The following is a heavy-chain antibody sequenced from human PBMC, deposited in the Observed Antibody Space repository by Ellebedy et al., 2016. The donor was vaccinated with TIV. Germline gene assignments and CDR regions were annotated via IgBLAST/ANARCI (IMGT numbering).Heavy chain of an antibody. V-gene: IGHV4-59*08. D-gene: IGHD3-3*02. Sequence: MPSETLSLTCSVSGSSLTDYYWSWIRQSPREGLEWIGNVYHTGTTIYNPSLQRRVTISVDTSKNQFSLKLTSVTAADTAVYYFTRTVQLAFYMNVWGRGTSVTV. CDR3: TRTVQLAFYMNV. CDR1: GSSLTDYY. J-gene: IGHJ6*03. CDR2: VYHTGTT.